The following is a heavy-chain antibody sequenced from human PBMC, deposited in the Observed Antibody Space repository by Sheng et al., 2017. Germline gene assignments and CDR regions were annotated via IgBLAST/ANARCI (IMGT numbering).Heavy chain of an antibody. CDR2: ISYDGTKQ. J-gene: IGHJ4*02. V-gene: IGHV3-30*01. CDR1: GFIFNKYA. D-gene: IGHD2-15*01. Sequence: QVQLVESGGGVVQPGRSLRLSCAASGFIFNKYALHWVRQAPGKGLEWVTMISYDGTKQFYADSVKGRFTVSRDNSKNTLYLQMNSLRVEDTSVYYCAKDAGTWHGDYWGQGALVTVSS. CDR3: AKDAGTWHGDY.